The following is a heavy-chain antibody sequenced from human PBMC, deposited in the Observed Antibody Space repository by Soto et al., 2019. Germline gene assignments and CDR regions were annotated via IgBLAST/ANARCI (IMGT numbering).Heavy chain of an antibody. CDR2: ILPVDADT. Sequence: PGESLKISCKASGYSFTSYRIGRVRQTPGKGLEWMGIILPVDADTRYSPPFEGHVTMAADRSTTSAFLHLRSLEALDTATYFCARRGFSKHYFYAADVWGQGTTVTVSS. CDR3: ARRGFSKHYFYAADV. D-gene: IGHD3-10*01. CDR1: GYSFTSYR. V-gene: IGHV5-51*01. J-gene: IGHJ6*02.